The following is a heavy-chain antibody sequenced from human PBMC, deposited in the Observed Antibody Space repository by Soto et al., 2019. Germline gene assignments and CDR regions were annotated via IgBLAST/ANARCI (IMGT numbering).Heavy chain of an antibody. CDR1: GFTFSSYA. CDR3: ARDMGRVTMVRGVAYYYYYYGMDV. D-gene: IGHD3-10*01. CDR2: ISYDGSNK. V-gene: IGHV3-30-3*01. Sequence: GGSLRLSCAASGFTFSSYAMHWVRQAPGKGLEWVAVISYDGSNKYYADSVKGRFTISRDNSKNTLYLQMNSLRAEDTAVYYCARDMGRVTMVRGVAYYYYYYGMDVWGQGTTVTVSS. J-gene: IGHJ6*02.